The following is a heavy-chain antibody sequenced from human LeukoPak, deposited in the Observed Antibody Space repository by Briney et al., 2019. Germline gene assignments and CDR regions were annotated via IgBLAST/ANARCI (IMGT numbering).Heavy chain of an antibody. Sequence: GGSLRLSCAASGFTVSSNYMNWVRQAPGKGLEWVSVIYSGGSTYYADSVKGRFTISRDNSKNTLYLQMNSLRAEDTAVYYCAREDTGYSSSWTDYWGQGTLVTVSS. V-gene: IGHV3-53*01. CDR2: IYSGGST. CDR1: GFTVSSNY. CDR3: AREDTGYSSSWTDY. J-gene: IGHJ4*02. D-gene: IGHD6-13*01.